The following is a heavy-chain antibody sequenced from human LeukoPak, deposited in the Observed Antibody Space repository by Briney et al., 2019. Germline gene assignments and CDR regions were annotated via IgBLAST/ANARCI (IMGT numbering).Heavy chain of an antibody. V-gene: IGHV4-34*01. CDR2: INHSGST. D-gene: IGHD4-17*01. CDR1: GGSFSGYY. CDR3: VRTLRGQNY. Sequence: PSETLSLTCAVYGGSFSGYYWSWIRQPPGKGLEWIGEINHSGSTNYNPSLKSRVTISVDTSKNQFSLKLSSVTAADTAVYYCVRTLRGQNYWGQGTLVTVSS. J-gene: IGHJ4*02.